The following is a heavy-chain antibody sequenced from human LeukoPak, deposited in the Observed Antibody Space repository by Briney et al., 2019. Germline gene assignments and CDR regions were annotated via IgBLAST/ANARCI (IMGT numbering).Heavy chain of an antibody. CDR3: AKDLTVTSTCYFDP. CDR1: GFTFSSYS. CDR2: ITSSSSYI. Sequence: GGSLRLSCAASGFTFSSYSMNWVRQAPGKGLEWVSSITSSSSYIYYADSVRGRFTISRDNAKNSLYLQMNSLRGEDTAVYYCAKDLTVTSTCYFDPWGQGTLVTVSS. V-gene: IGHV3-21*01. J-gene: IGHJ5*02. D-gene: IGHD4-11*01.